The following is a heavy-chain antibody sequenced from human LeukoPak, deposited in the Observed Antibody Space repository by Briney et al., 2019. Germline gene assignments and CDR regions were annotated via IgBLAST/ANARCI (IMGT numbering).Heavy chain of an antibody. CDR1: GLPSRSYD. J-gene: IGHJ3*02. CDR3: AREASDAFDI. V-gene: IGHV3-33*08. Sequence: PGRPLRLSCPASGLPSRSYDMHWARQAPGKGREWVALIWYDGSNKNYADSVKGRFTISRGNSKISLFLQMNSLRAEDTAVYYCAREASDAFDIWGQGKMVTVSS. CDR2: IWYDGSNK.